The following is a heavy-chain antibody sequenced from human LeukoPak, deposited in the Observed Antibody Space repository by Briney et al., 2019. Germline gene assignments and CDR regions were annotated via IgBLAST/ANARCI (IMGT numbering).Heavy chain of an antibody. CDR2: IKGKTDGDTT. CDR1: GGFTFTNAW. Sequence: PGGSLRLSCAASGGFTFTNAWMHWARQAPGKGLEWVGRIKGKTDGDTTDYAAPVKGRFTISRDDSKNTLYLQMNSLKTDDTAVYYCASHYYDYWGQGTLVTVSS. J-gene: IGHJ4*02. CDR3: ASHYYDY. V-gene: IGHV3-15*01.